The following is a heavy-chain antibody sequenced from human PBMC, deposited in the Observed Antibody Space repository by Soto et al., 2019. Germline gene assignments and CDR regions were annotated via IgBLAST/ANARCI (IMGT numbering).Heavy chain of an antibody. D-gene: IGHD5-12*01. CDR2: ISSSSSYI. CDR1: GFTFSSYS. Sequence: EVQLVESGGGLVKPGGSLRLSCAASGFTFSSYSMNWVRQAPGKGLEWVSSISSSSSYIYYADSVKGRFTISRDNAKNSLYLQMNRLRAEDTAVYYCARDLAYPLVATTLRAYYYGMDVWGQGTTVTVSS. CDR3: ARDLAYPLVATTLRAYYYGMDV. V-gene: IGHV3-21*01. J-gene: IGHJ6*02.